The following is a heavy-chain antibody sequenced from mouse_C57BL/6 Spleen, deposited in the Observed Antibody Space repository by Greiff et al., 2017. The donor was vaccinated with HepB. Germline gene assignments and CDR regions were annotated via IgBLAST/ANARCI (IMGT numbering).Heavy chain of an antibody. CDR3: ARSYNISYYAMDY. Sequence: QVQLQQSGPELVKPGASVKISCKASGYAFSSSWMNWVKQRPGKGLEWIGRIYPGDGDTNYNGKFKGKATLTADKSSSTAYMQLSSLTSEDSAVYFCARSYNISYYAMDYWGQGTSVTVSS. J-gene: IGHJ4*01. CDR2: IYPGDGDT. V-gene: IGHV1-82*01. CDR1: GYAFSSSW. D-gene: IGHD1-3*01.